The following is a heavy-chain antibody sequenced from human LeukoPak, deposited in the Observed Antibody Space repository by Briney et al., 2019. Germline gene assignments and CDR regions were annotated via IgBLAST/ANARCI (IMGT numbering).Heavy chain of an antibody. CDR2: IWYDGSNR. CDR1: GFTFSRYG. V-gene: IGHV3-33*01. J-gene: IGHJ4*02. Sequence: GSLRLSCAASGFTFSRYGMHWVRQAPGKGLEWVAVIWYDGSNRQYVDSVKGRFTISRDNSKNTLYLQMNSLRADDTAVYYCARDFGFSPSSGYSFDYWGQGTLVTVSS. D-gene: IGHD3-22*01. CDR3: ARDFGFSPSSGYSFDY.